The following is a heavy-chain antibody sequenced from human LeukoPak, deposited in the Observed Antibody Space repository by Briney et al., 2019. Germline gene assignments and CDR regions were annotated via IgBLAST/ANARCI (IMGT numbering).Heavy chain of an antibody. CDR3: ARGVVIAPQTFDY. J-gene: IGHJ4*02. D-gene: IGHD2-21*01. Sequence: SETLSLTCTVSGGSISSSNYYWGWIRQPPGKGLEWIGSIYYSGSTYYSPSLKSRVTISVDTSKNQFSLKLSSVTAADTAVYYCARGVVIAPQTFDYWGQGTLVTVSS. V-gene: IGHV4-39*07. CDR2: IYYSGST. CDR1: GGSISSSNYY.